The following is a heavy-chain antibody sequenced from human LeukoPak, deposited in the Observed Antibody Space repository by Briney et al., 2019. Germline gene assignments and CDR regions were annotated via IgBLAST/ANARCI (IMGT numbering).Heavy chain of an antibody. CDR1: GFTIGTAW. CDR2: IKSEGEGATT. CDR3: IAHFPYFYGFDV. D-gene: IGHD3-3*02. J-gene: IGHJ6*04. V-gene: IGHV3-15*01. Sequence: KPGVSLRLSCVSSGFTIGTAWMSWVRQAPGKGLEWLGHIKSEGEGATTDYAAPAKGRFATSRDDSKNMIYLQMSSLKIDDTAIYYCIAHFPYFYGFDVWGKGTTVTVSS.